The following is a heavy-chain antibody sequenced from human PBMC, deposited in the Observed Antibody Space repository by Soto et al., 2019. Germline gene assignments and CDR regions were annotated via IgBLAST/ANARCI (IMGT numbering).Heavy chain of an antibody. CDR2: INAGTGNT. J-gene: IGHJ4*02. CDR3: TRVHVDVPAEFEY. Sequence: ASVKVSCKASGYFFTSYGMHWVRQAPGQRLEWLGWINAGTGNTKYSQKFQGRVTITVHTSASTAYMELSSLRSEDTAVYYCTRVHVDVPAEFEYSGQGTQVTVSS. V-gene: IGHV1-3*01. D-gene: IGHD5-12*01. CDR1: GYFFTSYG.